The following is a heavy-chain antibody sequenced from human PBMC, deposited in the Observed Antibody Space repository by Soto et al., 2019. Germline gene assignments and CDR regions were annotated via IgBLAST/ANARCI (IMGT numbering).Heavy chain of an antibody. J-gene: IGHJ5*02. V-gene: IGHV4-30-4*01. Sequence: QVQLQESGPGLVKPSQTLSLTCTVSGGSISSGDYYWSWIRQPPGKGLEWIGYIYYSGSTYYSPSLKSRVSISGDPSKNQFSLKLSSVTAADTAVYYCARERPDGARLDPWGQGTLVTVSS. CDR1: GGSISSGDYY. CDR3: ARERPDGARLDP. CDR2: IYYSGST. D-gene: IGHD6-6*01.